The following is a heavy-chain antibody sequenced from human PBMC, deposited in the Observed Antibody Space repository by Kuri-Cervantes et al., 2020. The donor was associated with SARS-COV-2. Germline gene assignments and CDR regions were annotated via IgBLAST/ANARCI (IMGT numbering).Heavy chain of an antibody. D-gene: IGHD6-13*01. CDR1: GFTFSSYG. CDR2: IRYDGSNK. Sequence: GESLKISCAASGFTFSSYGMHWVRQAPGKGLEWVAFIRYDGSNKYYADSVKGRFTISRDNSKNTLYLQMNSLRAEGTAVYYCAKDRSSSWLWYFDLWGRGTLVTVSS. CDR3: AKDRSSSWLWYFDL. V-gene: IGHV3-30*02. J-gene: IGHJ2*01.